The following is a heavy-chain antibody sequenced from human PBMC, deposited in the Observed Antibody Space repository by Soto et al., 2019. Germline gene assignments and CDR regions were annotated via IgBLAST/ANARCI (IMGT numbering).Heavy chain of an antibody. V-gene: IGHV4-34*01. CDR1: GGSFSGYY. J-gene: IGHJ4*02. D-gene: IGHD6-19*01. CDR2: INHSGST. CDR3: ARGYSSGWYPGYFDY. Sequence: QVQLQQWGAGLLKPSESLSLTCAVYGGSFSGYYWSWIRQPPGKGLEWIGEINHSGSTNYNPSHKSRVTISVDTSKNQFSLKLSSVTAADTAVYYCARGYSSGWYPGYFDYWGQGTLVTVSS.